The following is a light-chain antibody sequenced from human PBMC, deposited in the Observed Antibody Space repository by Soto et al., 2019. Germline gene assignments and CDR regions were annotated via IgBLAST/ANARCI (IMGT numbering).Light chain of an antibody. V-gene: IGLV1-40*01. CDR2: ANI. CDR1: SSNIGTGYD. J-gene: IGLJ1*01. CDR3: QTYDSSLSGYV. Sequence: QSVLTQPPSVSGAPGQRVTISCTGGSSNIGTGYDVHWYKQLPGTAPKLLIYANINRPSGVPDRCSGSKSGTSASLAITGLQADDEADYYCQTYDSSLSGYVFGTGTKVTVL.